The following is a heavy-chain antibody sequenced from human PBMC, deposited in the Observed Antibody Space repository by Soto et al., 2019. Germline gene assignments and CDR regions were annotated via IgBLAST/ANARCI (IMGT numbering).Heavy chain of an antibody. CDR2: IYYSGST. CDR3: ARAKRSALSPHNWFDP. V-gene: IGHV4-59*01. CDR1: GGSISSYY. D-gene: IGHD3-16*02. J-gene: IGHJ5*02. Sequence: SETLSLTCTVSGGSISSYYWSWIRQPPGKGLEWIGYIYYSGSTNYNPSLKSRVTISVDTSKNQFSLKLSSVTAADTAVYYCARAKRSALSPHNWFDPWGQGTLVTRLL.